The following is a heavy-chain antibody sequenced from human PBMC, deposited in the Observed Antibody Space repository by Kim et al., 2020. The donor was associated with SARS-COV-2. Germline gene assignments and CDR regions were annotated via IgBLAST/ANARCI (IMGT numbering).Heavy chain of an antibody. V-gene: IGHV4-4*07. Sequence: SETLSLTCTVSGGSISSYYWSWIRQPAGKGLEWIGRIYTSGSTNYNPSPKGRVTLSVDTSKNQFSLKLSSVTAADTALYYCARARTPPSPAFDIWGQGTMVAVSS. D-gene: IGHD2-15*01. J-gene: IGHJ3*02. CDR2: IYTSGST. CDR1: GGSISSYY. CDR3: ARARTPPSPAFDI.